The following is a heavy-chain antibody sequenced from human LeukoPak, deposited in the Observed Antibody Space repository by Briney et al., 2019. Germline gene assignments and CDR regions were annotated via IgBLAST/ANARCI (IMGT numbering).Heavy chain of an antibody. CDR2: IWYDGSNK. V-gene: IGHV3-33*01. CDR1: GFTFSSYG. Sequence: GGSLRLSCAASGFTFSSYGMPWVRQAPGKGLEWVAVIWYDGSNKYYADSVKGRFAISRDNSKNTLYLQMNSLRAEDTAVYYCARTTYYYDSSGYWHAFDIWGQGTMVTVSS. D-gene: IGHD3-22*01. CDR3: ARTTYYYDSSGYWHAFDI. J-gene: IGHJ3*02.